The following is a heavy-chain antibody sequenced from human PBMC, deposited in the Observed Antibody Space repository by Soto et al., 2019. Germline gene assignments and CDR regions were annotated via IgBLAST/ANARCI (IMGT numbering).Heavy chain of an antibody. CDR3: ARDTLSSSWNNYYYYGMDV. J-gene: IGHJ6*02. Sequence: EVQLVESGGGLVKPGGSLRLSCAASGFTFSSYSMNWVRQAPGKGLEWVSSISSSSSYIYYADSVKGRFTISRDNAKNSLYLQMNSLRAEDTAVYYCARDTLSSSWNNYYYYGMDVWGQGTTVTVSS. CDR1: GFTFSSYS. V-gene: IGHV3-21*01. CDR2: ISSSSSYI. D-gene: IGHD6-13*01.